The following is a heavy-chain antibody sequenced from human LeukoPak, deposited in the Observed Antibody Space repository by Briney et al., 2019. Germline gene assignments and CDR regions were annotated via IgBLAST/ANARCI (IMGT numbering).Heavy chain of an antibody. CDR2: IWYDGSNK. CDR3: AKEGGGRSGDVIEYYFDY. Sequence: GGSLRLSCAASGFTFSSYGMHWVRQAPGKGLEWVAVIWYDGSNKYYADSVKGRFTISRDNSKNTLYLQMNSRRAEDTAVYYCAKEGGGRSGDVIEYYFDYWGQGTLVTVSS. J-gene: IGHJ4*02. V-gene: IGHV3-33*06. D-gene: IGHD6-19*01. CDR1: GFTFSSYG.